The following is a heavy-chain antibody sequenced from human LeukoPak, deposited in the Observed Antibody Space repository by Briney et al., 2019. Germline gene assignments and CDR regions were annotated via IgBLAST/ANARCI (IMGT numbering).Heavy chain of an antibody. CDR2: ISYDGSNK. D-gene: IGHD1-1*01. CDR3: ARAKRRLNFDY. V-gene: IGHV3-30*14. Sequence: PGGSLRLSCAASGFTFSSYAMHWVRQAPGKGLEWVAVISYDGSNKYYADSVKGRFTISRDNSKNTLYLQMNSLRAEDTAVYYCARAKRRLNFDYWGQGTLVTVSS. CDR1: GFTFSSYA. J-gene: IGHJ4*02.